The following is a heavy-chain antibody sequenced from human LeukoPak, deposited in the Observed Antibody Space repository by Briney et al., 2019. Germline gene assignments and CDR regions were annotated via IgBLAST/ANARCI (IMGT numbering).Heavy chain of an antibody. J-gene: IGHJ4*02. CDR2: ITGDGSST. CDR3: VRLYAY. V-gene: IGHV3-74*01. CDR1: GFTFSNYF. Sequence: PGGSLRLSCTASGFTFSNYFMHWVRQVPGEGPVWVSRITGDGSSTSYADSVKGRFPISRDNAKNTLYLQMNSLRAEDTALYYCVRLYAYWGQGTLVTVSS. D-gene: IGHD2/OR15-2a*01.